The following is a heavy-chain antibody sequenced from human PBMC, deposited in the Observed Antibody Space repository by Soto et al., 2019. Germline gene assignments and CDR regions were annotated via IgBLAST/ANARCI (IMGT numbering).Heavy chain of an antibody. Sequence: GESLKISCKGSGYSFTSYWIGWVRQMPGKGLEWMGIIYPGDSDTRYSPSFQGQVTISADKSISTAYLQWSSLKASDTAMYYCARQSSGYDILTGYYSYYYYGMDVWGQGTTVTVS. CDR3: ARQSSGYDILTGYYSYYYYGMDV. V-gene: IGHV5-51*01. D-gene: IGHD3-9*01. CDR2: IYPGDSDT. CDR1: GYSFTSYW. J-gene: IGHJ6*02.